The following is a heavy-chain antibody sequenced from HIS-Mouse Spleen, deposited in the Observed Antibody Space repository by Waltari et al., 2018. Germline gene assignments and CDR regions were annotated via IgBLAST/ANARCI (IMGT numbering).Heavy chain of an antibody. CDR1: GGSISSSSYY. CDR3: AREIPYSSSWYDWYFDL. V-gene: IGHV4-39*07. J-gene: IGHJ2*01. D-gene: IGHD6-13*01. Sequence: QLQLQESGPGLVKPSETLSLTCTVSGGSISSSSYYWGWIRQPPGKGLEWIGSIYYSGGTYSNPSLKSRVTISVDTSKTQFSLKLSSVTAADTAVYYCAREIPYSSSWYDWYFDLWGRGTLVTVSS. CDR2: IYYSGGT.